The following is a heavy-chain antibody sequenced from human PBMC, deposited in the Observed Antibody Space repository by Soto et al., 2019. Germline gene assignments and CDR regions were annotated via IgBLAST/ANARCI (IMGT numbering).Heavy chain of an antibody. CDR3: ARETTEGAFDI. V-gene: IGHV3-30-3*01. CDR1: GFTFSSYA. J-gene: IGHJ3*02. D-gene: IGHD4-4*01. CDR2: ISYDGSNK. Sequence: GGSLRLSCAASGFTFSSYAMHWVRQAPGKGLEWVAVISYDGSNKYYADSVKGRFTISRDNSKNTLYLQMNSLRAEDTAVYYCARETTEGAFDIWGQGTMVTVSS.